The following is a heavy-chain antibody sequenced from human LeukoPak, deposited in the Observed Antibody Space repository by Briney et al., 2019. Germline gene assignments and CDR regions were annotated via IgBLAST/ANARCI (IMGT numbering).Heavy chain of an antibody. CDR3: ASRSPPGETGYFDY. J-gene: IGHJ4*02. CDR2: IYYSGST. CDR1: GASISSGAYY. V-gene: IGHV4-31*03. Sequence: SQTLSLTCSVSGASISSGAYYWSWIRQPPGKGLEWIGYIYYSGSTYYNPSLKSRVTISVDTSKNQFSLKLNSVTAADTAVYYCASRSPPGETGYFDYWGQGTLVTVSS. D-gene: IGHD2-21*01.